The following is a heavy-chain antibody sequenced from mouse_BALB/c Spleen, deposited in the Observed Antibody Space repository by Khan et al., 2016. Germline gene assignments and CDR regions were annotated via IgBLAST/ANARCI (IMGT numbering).Heavy chain of an antibody. CDR2: ISSGGNYT. J-gene: IGHJ3*01. V-gene: IGHV5-6-4*01. CDR1: GFTFSSYT. CDR3: TRDSSGGFAY. Sequence: EVELVESGGGLVKPGGSLKLSCAASGFTFSSYTMSWVRQTPEKRLAWVATISSGGNYTYYPDTVKGRFHISRDNAKNTLYLQMRRLKSEDTAMYYCTRDSSGGFAYWGQGTLVTVSA. D-gene: IGHD3-1*01.